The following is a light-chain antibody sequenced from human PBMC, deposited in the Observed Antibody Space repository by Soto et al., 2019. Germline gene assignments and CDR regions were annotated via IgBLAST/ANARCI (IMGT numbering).Light chain of an antibody. Sequence: DIQMTQSPSTLSGSVGDRVTITCRASQTISSWLAWYQQKPGKAPKLLIYGASSLQSGVPSRFSGRGSGTEFTRTISSMQPDDFATYYCQQYTGYSRTFGQGTKVEIK. CDR1: QTISSW. CDR2: GAS. V-gene: IGKV1-5*01. CDR3: QQYTGYSRT. J-gene: IGKJ1*01.